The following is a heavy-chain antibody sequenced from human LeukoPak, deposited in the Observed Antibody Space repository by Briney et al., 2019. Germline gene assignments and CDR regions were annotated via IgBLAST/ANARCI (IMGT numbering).Heavy chain of an antibody. CDR2: IYPRDSEI. Sequence: GESLKISCKGSGYSFTDYWIAWVRQMPGQGLEWMGLIYPRDSEIRNSPSFQGQVTISADKSINTAYLQWSSLKASDTAMYYCARPLQCSSATCPLDYWGQGTLVTVSS. CDR3: ARPLQCSSATCPLDY. J-gene: IGHJ4*02. CDR1: GYSFTDYW. V-gene: IGHV5-51*01. D-gene: IGHD2-2*01.